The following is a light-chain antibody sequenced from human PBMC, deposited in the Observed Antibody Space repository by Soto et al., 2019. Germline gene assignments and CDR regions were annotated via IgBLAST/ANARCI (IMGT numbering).Light chain of an antibody. Sequence: QSVLTQPPSASGTPGQRVTISCSGSSSNIGSNTVNWYQQLPGTAPKLLIYSNNQWPSGVPDRFSGSKSGTSASLAISGLQSEDEADYYCAAWDGSLNGVVFGGGTKLTVL. CDR2: SNN. J-gene: IGLJ2*01. CDR3: AAWDGSLNGVV. V-gene: IGLV1-44*01. CDR1: SSNIGSNT.